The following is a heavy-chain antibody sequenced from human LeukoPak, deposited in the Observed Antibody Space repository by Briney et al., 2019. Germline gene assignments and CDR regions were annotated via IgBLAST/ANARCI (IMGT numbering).Heavy chain of an antibody. CDR1: GYTFDDYA. Sequence: GRSLRLSCAASGYTFDDYAMHWVWQAPGKGLEWVSGISWNSGSIGYADSVKGRFTISRDNAKNSLYLQMNSLRAEDTALYYCAKDSVPYYYDSSGYFFAFDIWGQGTMVTVSS. J-gene: IGHJ3*02. CDR2: ISWNSGSI. V-gene: IGHV3-9*01. D-gene: IGHD3-22*01. CDR3: AKDSVPYYYDSSGYFFAFDI.